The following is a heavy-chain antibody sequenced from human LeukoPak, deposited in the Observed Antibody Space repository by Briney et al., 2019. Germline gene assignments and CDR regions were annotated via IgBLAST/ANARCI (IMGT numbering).Heavy chain of an antibody. J-gene: IGHJ3*02. D-gene: IGHD3-3*01. CDR3: ARGGNDFWSGSPDAFDI. CDR1: GGSISSYY. Sequence: SETLSLTCTASGGSISSYYWSWIRQPPGKGLEWIGYIYYSGSTNYNPSLKSRVTISVDMSKNQFSLKLSSVTAADTAVYYCARGGNDFWSGSPDAFDIWGQGTMVTVSS. CDR2: IYYSGST. V-gene: IGHV4-59*01.